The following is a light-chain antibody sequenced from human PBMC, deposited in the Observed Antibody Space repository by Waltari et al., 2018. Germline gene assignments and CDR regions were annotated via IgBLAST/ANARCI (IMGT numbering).Light chain of an antibody. Sequence: ENVLTQSPGTLSLSPGQRAPLPCRASQSISRYLAWYQQKPGQAPRLLIYGASSRATGIPDRFSGSGSGTDFSLTISRLEPEDFAVYYCQNHERLPAMFGQGTKVEIK. CDR2: GAS. CDR1: QSISRY. CDR3: QNHERLPAM. J-gene: IGKJ1*01. V-gene: IGKV3-20*01.